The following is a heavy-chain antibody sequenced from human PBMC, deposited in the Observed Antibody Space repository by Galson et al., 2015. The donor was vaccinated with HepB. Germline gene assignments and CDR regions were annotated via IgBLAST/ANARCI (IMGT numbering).Heavy chain of an antibody. CDR2: ISSSSSYT. J-gene: IGHJ2*01. D-gene: IGHD2-21*02. Sequence: SLRLSCAASGFTFSDYYMSWIRQAPGKGLEWVSYISSSSSYTNYADSVKGRFTISRDNAKNSLYLQMNSLRAEDTAVYYCARDGEVTAIWYFDLWGRGTLVTVSS. V-gene: IGHV3-11*06. CDR3: ARDGEVTAIWYFDL. CDR1: GFTFSDYY.